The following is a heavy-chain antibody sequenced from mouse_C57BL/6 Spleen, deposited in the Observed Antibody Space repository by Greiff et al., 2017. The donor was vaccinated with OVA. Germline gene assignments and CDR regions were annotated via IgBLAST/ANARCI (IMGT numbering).Heavy chain of an antibody. CDR3: TRSGDYDYGAGEGYNYAMDY. CDR2: IDPETGGT. CDR1: GYTFTDYE. D-gene: IGHD2-4*01. V-gene: IGHV1-15*01. Sequence: QVHVKQSGAELVRPGASVTLSCKASGYTFTDYEMHWVKQTPVHGLEWIGAIDPETGGTAYNQKFKGKAILTADKSSSTAYMELRSLTSEDSAVYYCTRSGDYDYGAGEGYNYAMDYWGQGTSVTVSS. J-gene: IGHJ4*01.